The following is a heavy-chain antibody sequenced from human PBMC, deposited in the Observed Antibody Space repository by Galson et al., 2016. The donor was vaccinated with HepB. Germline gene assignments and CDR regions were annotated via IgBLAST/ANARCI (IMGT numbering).Heavy chain of an antibody. D-gene: IGHD3-22*01. Sequence: SVKVSCKASGYTFSNYAIHWVRQAPGQRLEWVGWINTDSGNTQYSQKFQGRVTVTRDTSASTAYMELSSLRSEDTAVYYCARSYYYDSSGYYTTRGQGTLVTVSS. CDR2: INTDSGNT. CDR3: ARSYYYDSSGYYTT. J-gene: IGHJ4*02. CDR1: GYTFSNYA. V-gene: IGHV1-3*04.